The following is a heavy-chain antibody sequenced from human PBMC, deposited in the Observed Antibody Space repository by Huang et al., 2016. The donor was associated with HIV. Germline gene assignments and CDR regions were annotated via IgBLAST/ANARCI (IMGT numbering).Heavy chain of an antibody. V-gene: IGHV1-24*01. D-gene: IGHD3-9*01. J-gene: IGHJ4*02. CDR3: ATGFDVFFDF. Sequence: QVQLVQSRAEVKKPGASVKVSCKVSEYTLTEFSIHWVRQPPGKGLEWMGGFDPEIGETIYEQKFQGRVTRTEDTSTETAFMELSGLRPEDTAVYYCATGFDVFFDFWGQGTLVTVSS. CDR2: FDPEIGET. CDR1: EYTLTEFS.